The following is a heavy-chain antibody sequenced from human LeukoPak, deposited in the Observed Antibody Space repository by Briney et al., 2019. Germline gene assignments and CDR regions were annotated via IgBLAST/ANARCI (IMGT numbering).Heavy chain of an antibody. Sequence: PSGTLSLTCAVSGGSISSGNWWSWVRRPPGKGLEWIGEIHHSGSTNYNPSLKSRVTISVDTSKNQFSLKLSSVTAADTAVYYCATRIPNDVLLWFGESPGDYWGQGTLVTVSS. CDR2: IHHSGST. CDR3: ATRIPNDVLLWFGESPGDY. J-gene: IGHJ4*02. CDR1: GGSISSGNW. V-gene: IGHV4-4*02. D-gene: IGHD3-10*01.